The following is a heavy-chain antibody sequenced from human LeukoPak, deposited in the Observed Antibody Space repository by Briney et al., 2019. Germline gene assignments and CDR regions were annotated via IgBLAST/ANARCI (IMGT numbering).Heavy chain of an antibody. V-gene: IGHV3-21*01. D-gene: IGHD6-19*01. CDR1: RFTFSNYN. CDR3: ARSLYSSAWYADY. CDR2: ISSSSSYI. J-gene: IGHJ4*02. Sequence: GGSLRLSCAASRFTFSNYNMNWVRQAPGKGLEWVSSISSSSSYIYYADSVKGRFTISRDNAKNSLYLQMDSLRAEDTAVYFCARSLYSSAWYADYWGQGTLVTVSS.